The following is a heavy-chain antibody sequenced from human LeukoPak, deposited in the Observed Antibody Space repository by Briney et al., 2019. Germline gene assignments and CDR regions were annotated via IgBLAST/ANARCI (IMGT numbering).Heavy chain of an antibody. CDR2: IYYSGST. V-gene: IGHV4-59*12. Sequence: SETLSLTCTVSGGSISSYYWSWIRQPPGKGLEWIGYIYYSGSTNYNPSLKSRVTISVDTSKNQFSLKLSSVTAADTAVYYCARGGPNRSGWTLDHWGQGTLVTVSS. D-gene: IGHD6-19*01. J-gene: IGHJ4*02. CDR1: GGSISSYY. CDR3: ARGGPNRSGWTLDH.